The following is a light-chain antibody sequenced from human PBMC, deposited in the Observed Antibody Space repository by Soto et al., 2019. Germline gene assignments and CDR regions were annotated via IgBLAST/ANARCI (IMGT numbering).Light chain of an antibody. CDR1: SSDVGGYNF. J-gene: IGLJ1*01. V-gene: IGLV2-14*01. Sequence: QSALTQPASGSGSPGQSITISCTGTSSDVGGYNFVSWYQQHPGKAPKLMIYDVTHRPSGVSNRFSGSKSGNTASLTISSLQAEYEADYYCLSYSSSTSPYVLGTATKLTVL. CDR3: LSYSSSTSPYV. CDR2: DVT.